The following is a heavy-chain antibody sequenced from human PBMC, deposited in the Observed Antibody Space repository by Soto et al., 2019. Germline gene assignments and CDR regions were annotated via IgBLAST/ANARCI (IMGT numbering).Heavy chain of an antibody. CDR1: GYTFTSYY. D-gene: IGHD1-7*01. V-gene: IGHV1-46*01. Sequence: ASVKVSCKASGYTFTSYYMHWVRQAPGQGLEWMGIINPSGGSTSYAQKFQGRVTMTRDTSTSTVYMELSSLRSEDTAVYYCARDVDITGTTGYYYYYYGMDVWGQGTTVTVS. J-gene: IGHJ6*02. CDR3: ARDVDITGTTGYYYYYYGMDV. CDR2: INPSGGST.